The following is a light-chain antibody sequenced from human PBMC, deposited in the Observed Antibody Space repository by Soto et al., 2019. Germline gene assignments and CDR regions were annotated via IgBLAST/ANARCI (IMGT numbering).Light chain of an antibody. CDR1: QSVSSY. CDR2: DAS. V-gene: IGKV3-11*01. J-gene: IGKJ1*01. CDR3: QQRSNWPPWT. Sequence: EVVLTQSPATLSLSPGERATLSCRASQSVSSYLAWYQQKPGQAPRLLISDASNKATGIPARFSGSGSGTDFTLTISSLDPEDFAVYYCQQRSNWPPWTFGQGTKVEIK.